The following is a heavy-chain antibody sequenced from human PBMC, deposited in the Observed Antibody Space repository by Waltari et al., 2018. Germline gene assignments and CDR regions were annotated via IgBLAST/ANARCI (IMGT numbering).Heavy chain of an antibody. CDR1: GYSISSGYY. V-gene: IGHV4-38-2*01. CDR2: IYHSGNT. J-gene: IGHJ5*02. CDR3: ASERGCSSTNCHGGWFDP. Sequence: QVQLQESGPGLVKPSETLSLTCAVSGYSISSGYYWGWIRQPPGKGLEWIGSIYHSGNTYYNPALNSRVTISVDTSKNQCSLKLSSVTAADTAVYYCASERGCSSTNCHGGWFDPWGQGTLVTVSS. D-gene: IGHD2-2*01.